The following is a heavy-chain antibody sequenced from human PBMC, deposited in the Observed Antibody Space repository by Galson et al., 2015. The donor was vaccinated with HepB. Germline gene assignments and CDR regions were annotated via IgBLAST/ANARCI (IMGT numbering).Heavy chain of an antibody. V-gene: IGHV3-33*01. Sequence: SLRLSCAASGFTFSSYGMHWVRQAPGKGLEWVAVMWYDGSNKYYADSVKGRFTISRDNSKNTPYIQMNSLRAEDTAVYYCARGLMVRGVSYYFDYWGQGTLVTVSS. CDR2: MWYDGSNK. D-gene: IGHD3-10*01. CDR1: GFTFSSYG. CDR3: ARGLMVRGVSYYFDY. J-gene: IGHJ4*02.